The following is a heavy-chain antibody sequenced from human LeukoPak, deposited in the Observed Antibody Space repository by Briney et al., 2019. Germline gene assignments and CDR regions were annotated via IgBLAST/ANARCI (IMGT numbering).Heavy chain of an antibody. D-gene: IGHD2-15*01. J-gene: IGHJ4*02. CDR3: ARILSYSANFDY. CDR1: GGSISSSSYY. V-gene: IGHV4-61*01. CDR2: IYYSGST. Sequence: KPSETLSLTCTVSGGSISSSSYYWSWIRQPPGKGLEWIGYIYYSGSTNYNPSLKSRVTISVDTSKNQFSLKLSSVTAADTAVYYCARILSYSANFDYWGQGTLVTVSS.